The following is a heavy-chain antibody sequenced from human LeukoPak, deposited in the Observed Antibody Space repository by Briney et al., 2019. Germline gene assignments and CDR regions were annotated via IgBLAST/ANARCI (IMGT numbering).Heavy chain of an antibody. CDR3: ARVVGSSGWYLGY. CDR2: ISGSGGST. Sequence: GGSLRLSCAASGFTFNSYGMSWVRQAPGKGLEWVSAISGSGGSTYYADSVKGRFTISRDNSKNTLYLQMNSLRAEDTAVYYCARVVGSSGWYLGYWGQGTLVTVSS. CDR1: GFTFNSYG. J-gene: IGHJ4*02. D-gene: IGHD6-19*01. V-gene: IGHV3-23*01.